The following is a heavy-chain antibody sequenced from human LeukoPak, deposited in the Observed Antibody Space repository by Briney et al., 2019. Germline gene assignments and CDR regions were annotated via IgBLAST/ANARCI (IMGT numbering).Heavy chain of an antibody. J-gene: IGHJ5*02. CDR1: GFTFSSYA. Sequence: PGGSLRLSCAASGFTFSSYAMHWVHQAPGKGLEWVAVISYDGSNKYYADSVKGRFTISRDNSKNTLYLQMNSLRAEDTAVYYCARDQEQWLVRSLGFFDPWGQGTLVTVSS. CDR2: ISYDGSNK. CDR3: ARDQEQWLVRSLGFFDP. V-gene: IGHV3-30*04. D-gene: IGHD6-19*01.